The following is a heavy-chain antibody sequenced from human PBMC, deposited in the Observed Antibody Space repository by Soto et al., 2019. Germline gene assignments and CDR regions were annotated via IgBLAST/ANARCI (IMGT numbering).Heavy chain of an antibody. CDR3: ARGFDYEDRNAFDI. CDR2: INPNSGGT. CDR1: GYTFTGYY. Sequence: ASVKVSCKASGYTFTGYYMHWVRQGPGQGLEWMGWINPNSGGTNYAQKFQGRVTMTRDTSISTAYMELSRLRSDDTAVYYCARGFDYEDRNAFDILGQGTMVTVSS. J-gene: IGHJ3*02. V-gene: IGHV1-2*02. D-gene: IGHD4-17*01.